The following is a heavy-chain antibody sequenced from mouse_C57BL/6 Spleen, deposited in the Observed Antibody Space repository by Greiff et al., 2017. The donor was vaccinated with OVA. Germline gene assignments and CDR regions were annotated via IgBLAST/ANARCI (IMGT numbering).Heavy chain of an antibody. V-gene: IGHV1-22*01. J-gene: IGHJ2*01. Sequence: EVQLQQSGPELVKPGASVKMSCKASGYTFTDYNMHWVKQSHGKSLEWIGYINPNNGGTSYNQKFKGKATLTVNKSSRTAYMELRSLTSEDSAVDYCARYYYGSSYICDYWGQGTTLTVSS. CDR3: ARYYYGSSYICDY. CDR2: INPNNGGT. D-gene: IGHD1-1*01. CDR1: GYTFTDYN.